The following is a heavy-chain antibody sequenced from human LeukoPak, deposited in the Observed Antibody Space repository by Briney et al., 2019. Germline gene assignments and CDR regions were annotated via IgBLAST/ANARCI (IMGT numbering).Heavy chain of an antibody. V-gene: IGHV4-30-4*01. Sequence: PSETLSLTCTASGGSISSGDYYWSWIRQPPGKGLEWIGYIYYSGSTYYNPSLKSRVTISVDTSKNQFSLKLSSVTAADTAVYYCARRGADYYGSGSPADYWGQGTLVTVSS. CDR3: ARRGADYYGSGSPADY. CDR2: IYYSGST. D-gene: IGHD3-10*01. J-gene: IGHJ4*02. CDR1: GGSISSGDYY.